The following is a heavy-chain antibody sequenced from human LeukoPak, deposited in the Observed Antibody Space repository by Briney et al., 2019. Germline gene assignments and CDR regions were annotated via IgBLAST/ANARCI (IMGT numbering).Heavy chain of an antibody. Sequence: PGGSLRLSCAASGFTFSSYSMNWVRQAPGKGLEWVSSISSNSSYIYYADSVKGRFTISRDNAKNSLYLQMDSLRAEDTAVYYCAREPRIQLWLRFGMDVWGKGTTVTVSS. CDR3: AREPRIQLWLRFGMDV. V-gene: IGHV3-21*01. CDR2: ISSNSSYI. CDR1: GFTFSSYS. J-gene: IGHJ6*04. D-gene: IGHD5-18*01.